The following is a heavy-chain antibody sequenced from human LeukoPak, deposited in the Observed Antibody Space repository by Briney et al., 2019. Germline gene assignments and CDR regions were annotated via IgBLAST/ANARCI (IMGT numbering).Heavy chain of an antibody. J-gene: IGHJ3*02. CDR3: ARVVYYDSSGYDAFDI. D-gene: IGHD3-22*01. CDR2: IYHSGIT. V-gene: IGHV4-38-2*02. CDR1: GYSISSGYY. Sequence: SETLSLTCTVSGYSISSGYYWGWIRQPPGKGLEWIGSIYHSGITDYNPSLKSRVTISVDTSKNQFSLKLSSVTAADTAVYYCARVVYYDSSGYDAFDIWGQGTMVTVSS.